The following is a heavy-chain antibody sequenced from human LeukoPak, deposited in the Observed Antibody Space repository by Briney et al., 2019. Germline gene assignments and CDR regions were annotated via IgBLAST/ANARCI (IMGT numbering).Heavy chain of an antibody. Sequence: SETLSLTCTVSGGSISSSSYYWGWIRQPPGKGLEWIGSIYYSGSTYYNPSLKSRVTISVDTPKNQFSLKLSSVTAADTAVYYCAPLLKDYYDSSGPLLDYWGQGTLVTVSS. CDR1: GGSISSSSYY. CDR2: IYYSGST. V-gene: IGHV4-39*01. CDR3: APLLKDYYDSSGPLLDY. J-gene: IGHJ4*02. D-gene: IGHD3-22*01.